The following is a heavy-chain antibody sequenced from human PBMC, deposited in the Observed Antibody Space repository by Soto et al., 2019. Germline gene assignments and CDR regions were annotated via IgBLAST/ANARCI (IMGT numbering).Heavy chain of an antibody. CDR3: ARESGDWPTNWFDP. V-gene: IGHV3-74*01. CDR1: GFNFSNHW. D-gene: IGHD2-21*02. Sequence: VHLVESGGGLVQPGGSLRLSCAASGFNFSNHWMHWVRQRPGEGLVWVSRITSDGKSKAYAESVKGRFAISRDNAKNTLYLQMNGLTAEDTAVYYCARESGDWPTNWFDPWGQGTLVTVSS. J-gene: IGHJ5*02. CDR2: ITSDGKSK.